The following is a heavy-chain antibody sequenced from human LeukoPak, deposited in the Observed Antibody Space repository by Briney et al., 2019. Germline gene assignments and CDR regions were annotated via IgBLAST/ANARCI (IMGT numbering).Heavy chain of an antibody. CDR1: GGSISTYY. V-gene: IGHV4-59*01. D-gene: IGHD5-18*01. CDR3: ARSVDIAMVTFDY. J-gene: IGHJ4*02. Sequence: SETLSLTCTVSGGSISTYYWSWIRQPPGKGLEWIGYIHYSGSIKYNPSLKSRVTISLGTSKNQFSLRLSSVTAADTAVYYCARSVDIAMVTFDYWGQGTPVTVSS. CDR2: IHYSGSI.